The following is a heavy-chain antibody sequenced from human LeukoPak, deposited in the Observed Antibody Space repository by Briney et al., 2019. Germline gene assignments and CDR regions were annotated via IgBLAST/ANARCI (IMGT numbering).Heavy chain of an antibody. V-gene: IGHV4-4*07. D-gene: IGHD3-10*01. CDR1: GGSISGYY. CDR3: ARNGGGSGNYYIPANWFDP. J-gene: IGHJ5*02. CDR2: IYTSGSA. Sequence: SETLSLTCTVSGGSISGYYWTWIRQPAGKGLEWIGRIYTSGSANYNPSLKSRVTMSVDTSKNQFSLKLRSVTAADTAINYCARNGGGSGNYYIPANWFDPWGQGTLVTVSS.